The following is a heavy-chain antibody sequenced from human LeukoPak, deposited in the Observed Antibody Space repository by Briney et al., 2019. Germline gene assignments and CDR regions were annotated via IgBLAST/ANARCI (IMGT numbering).Heavy chain of an antibody. CDR2: IYTSGST. V-gene: IGHV4-59*10. Sequence: PSETLSLTCAVYGGSFSGYYWSWIRQPAGKGLEWIGRIYTSGSTNYNPSLKSRVTISVDTSKNQFSLKLSSVTAADTAVYYCASSLRDYDFWSGDWFDPWGQGTLVTVSS. D-gene: IGHD3-3*01. CDR1: GGSFSGYY. J-gene: IGHJ5*02. CDR3: ASSLRDYDFWSGDWFDP.